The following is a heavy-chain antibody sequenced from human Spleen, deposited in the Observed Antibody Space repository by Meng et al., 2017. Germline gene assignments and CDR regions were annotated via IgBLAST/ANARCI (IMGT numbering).Heavy chain of an antibody. CDR2: ISSSSSYI. J-gene: IGHJ3*02. CDR3: ARFRAVADAFDI. D-gene: IGHD6-19*01. Sequence: GESLKISCAASGFTFSSYSMNWVRQAPGKGLEWVSSISSSSSYIYYADSVKGRFTISRGNAKNSLYLQMNSLRAEDTAVYYCARFRAVADAFDIWGQGTMVTVSS. V-gene: IGHV3-21*01. CDR1: GFTFSSYS.